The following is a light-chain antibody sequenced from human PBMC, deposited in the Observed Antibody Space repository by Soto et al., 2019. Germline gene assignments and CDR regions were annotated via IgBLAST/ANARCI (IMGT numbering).Light chain of an antibody. J-gene: IGLJ3*02. Sequence: QSALTQPASVSGSPGQSITISCTGTSSDVGNYNLVSWYQQHPGKAPKLMIYEDNKRPSRVSKRFSGSKSGNTASLTISGLQAEDEADYYCCAYAGSSTWGFGGGTKLTVL. CDR2: EDN. CDR1: SSDVGNYNL. CDR3: CAYAGSSTWG. V-gene: IGLV2-23*01.